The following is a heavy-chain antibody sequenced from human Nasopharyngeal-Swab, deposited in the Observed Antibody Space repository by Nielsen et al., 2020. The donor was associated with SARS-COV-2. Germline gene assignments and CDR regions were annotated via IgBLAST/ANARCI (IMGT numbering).Heavy chain of an antibody. D-gene: IGHD4-11*01. J-gene: IGHJ6*02. V-gene: IGHV3-21*05. Sequence: GGSLRLSCAASGFSFSSYSMNWVRQAPGKGLEWVSYIPSSSGNPIYYADSVKGRFTISRDNAKNSLYLQMNSLRAEDTAVYYCARDHLMTVTIPYYYYGMDVWGQGTTVTVSS. CDR3: ARDHLMTVTIPYYYYGMDV. CDR1: GFSFSSYS. CDR2: IPSSSGNPI.